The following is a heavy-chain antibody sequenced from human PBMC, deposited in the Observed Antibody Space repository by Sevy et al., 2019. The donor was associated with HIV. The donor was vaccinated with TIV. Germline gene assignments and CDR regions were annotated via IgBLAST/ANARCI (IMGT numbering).Heavy chain of an antibody. Sequence: GGSLRLSCAASGFTFNTYAMSWVRQALGKGLECVSGISGSAYSTYYADSVKGRFTISRDNSKNTLSLQMNSLRAEDTAVYYCAKESPGYNYDSSGSLDYWGQGTLVTVSS. CDR2: ISGSAYST. CDR3: AKESPGYNYDSSGSLDY. J-gene: IGHJ4*02. D-gene: IGHD3-22*01. V-gene: IGHV3-23*01. CDR1: GFTFNTYA.